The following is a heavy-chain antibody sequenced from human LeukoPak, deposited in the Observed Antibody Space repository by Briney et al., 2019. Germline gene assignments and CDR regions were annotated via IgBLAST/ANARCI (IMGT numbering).Heavy chain of an antibody. V-gene: IGHV3-23*01. J-gene: IGHJ4*02. D-gene: IGHD3-10*01. Sequence: PGGSLRLSCAASGFTFSSYAMSWVRQAPGKGLEWVPAISGSGGSTYYADSVKGRFTISRGNSKNTLYLQMNSLRAEDTAVYYCATTPLWFGELPDDYWGQGTLVTVSS. CDR1: GFTFSSYA. CDR2: ISGSGGST. CDR3: ATTPLWFGELPDDY.